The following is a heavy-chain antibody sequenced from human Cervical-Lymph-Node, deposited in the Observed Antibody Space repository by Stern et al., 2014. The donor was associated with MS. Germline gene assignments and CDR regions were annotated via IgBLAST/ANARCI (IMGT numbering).Heavy chain of an antibody. V-gene: IGHV1-69*01. CDR1: GGTFNSYV. CDR3: ARGGIGSSRLYYHFYGMDV. Sequence: MQLVASGAEVKKPGSSVKVSCKASGGTFNSYVISWVRQAPGQGLEWMGGFVTLLSTTLYAQKLQGRVTITADESRSTTYMELTSLRSDDTAVYYCARGGIGSSRLYYHFYGMDVWGQGTTVTVSS. J-gene: IGHJ6*02. D-gene: IGHD6-6*01. CDR2: FVTLLSTT.